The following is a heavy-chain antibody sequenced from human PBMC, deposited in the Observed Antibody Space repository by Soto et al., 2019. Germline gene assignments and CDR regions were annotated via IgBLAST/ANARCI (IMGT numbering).Heavy chain of an antibody. V-gene: IGHV4-4*02. CDR3: ARLKTYDILNKSDY. J-gene: IGHJ4*02. D-gene: IGHD3-9*01. Sequence: QVQLQESGPGLVRPSGTLSLTCAVSGGSIGSSNWWTWVRQSPGKGLEWIGEIHDSGSTNYSTSLKSRVTISLDKSKNQFSLNLSSVTAADTAVYYCARLKTYDILNKSDYWGQGSLVTVSS. CDR2: IHDSGST. CDR1: GGSIGSSNW.